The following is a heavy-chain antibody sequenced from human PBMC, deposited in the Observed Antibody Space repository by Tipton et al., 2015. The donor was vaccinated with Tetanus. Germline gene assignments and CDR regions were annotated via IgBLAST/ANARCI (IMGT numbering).Heavy chain of an antibody. CDR1: GFTFSSYG. CDR3: AKEGDILTGYLFDY. V-gene: IGHV3-30*18. D-gene: IGHD3-9*01. Sequence: SGGGVVQPGRSLRLSCAASGFTFSSYGMHWVRQAPGKGLEWVAVISYDGSNKYYADSVKGRFTISRDNSKNTLYLQMNSLRAEDTAVYYCAKEGDILTGYLFDYWGQGTLVTVSS. J-gene: IGHJ4*02. CDR2: ISYDGSNK.